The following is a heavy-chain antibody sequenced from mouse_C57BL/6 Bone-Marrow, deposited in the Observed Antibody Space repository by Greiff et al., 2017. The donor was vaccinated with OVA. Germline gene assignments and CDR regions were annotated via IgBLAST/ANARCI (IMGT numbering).Heavy chain of an antibody. Sequence: VQGVESGPGLVQPSQSLSITCTVSGFSLTSYGVHWVRQSPGKGLEWLGVIWSGGSTDYNAAFISRLSISKDNSKSQVFFKMNSLQADDTAIYYCARVGSSLAYWGQGTLVTVSA. CDR3: ARVGSSLAY. V-gene: IGHV2-2*01. D-gene: IGHD1-1*01. CDR1: GFSLTSYG. CDR2: IWSGGST. J-gene: IGHJ3*01.